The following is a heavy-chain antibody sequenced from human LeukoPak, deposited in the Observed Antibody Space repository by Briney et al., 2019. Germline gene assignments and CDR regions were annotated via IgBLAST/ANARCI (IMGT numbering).Heavy chain of an antibody. J-gene: IGHJ4*02. D-gene: IGHD3-10*01. CDR3: ARDFGAITLAQGWYYFDY. V-gene: IGHV1-18*01. CDR1: GYTFVNFG. CDR2: ISPENGDT. Sequence: ASVKVSCKASGYTFVNFGLIWVRQAPGQGLEWMGWISPENGDTNYAQTFQDRVTMTTDTSTNTAYMELRSLRSDDTAVYYCARDFGAITLAQGWYYFDYWGQGTLVTVSS.